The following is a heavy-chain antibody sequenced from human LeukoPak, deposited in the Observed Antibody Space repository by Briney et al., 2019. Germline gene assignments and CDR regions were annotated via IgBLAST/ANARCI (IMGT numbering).Heavy chain of an antibody. CDR3: ARDVGSYSFDP. V-gene: IGHV3-21*01. J-gene: IGHJ5*02. CDR2: ISSSSSYI. Sequence: GALRLSCAASGFTFSSYSMNWVRQAPGKGLEWVSSISSSSSYIYYADSVKGRFTISRDNAKNSLYLQMNSLRAEDTAVYYCARDVGSYSFDPWGQGTLVTVSS. D-gene: IGHD1-26*01. CDR1: GFTFSSYS.